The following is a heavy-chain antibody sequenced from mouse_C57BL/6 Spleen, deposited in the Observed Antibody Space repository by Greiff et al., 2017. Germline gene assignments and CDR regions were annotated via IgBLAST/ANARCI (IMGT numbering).Heavy chain of an antibody. CDR2: IWTGGGT. CDR1: GFSLTSYA. Sequence: VHLVESGPGLVAPSQSLSITCTVSGFSLTSYAISWVRQPPGKGLEWLGVIWTGGGTNYNSALKSRLSISKDNSKSQVFLKMNSLQTDDTARYYCASQNPYSNPFAYWGQGTLVTVSA. J-gene: IGHJ3*01. CDR3: ASQNPYSNPFAY. V-gene: IGHV2-9-1*01. D-gene: IGHD2-5*01.